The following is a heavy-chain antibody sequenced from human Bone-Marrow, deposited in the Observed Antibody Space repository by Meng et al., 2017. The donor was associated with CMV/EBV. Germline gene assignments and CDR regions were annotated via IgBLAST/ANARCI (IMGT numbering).Heavy chain of an antibody. CDR2: IYPGDSGS. V-gene: IGHV5-51*04. D-gene: IGHD3-22*01. CDR3: ARYHDSSGYYYRPFDY. Sequence: GESLKISCQGSGYNCSTYFIAWVRQMPGKGLECVGMIYPGDSGSKYRPSFQGQITMSADKPINTAKLQWSSLKASDTAMYYCARYHDSSGYYYRPFDYWGQGPLVTVSS. J-gene: IGHJ4*02. CDR1: GYNCSTYF.